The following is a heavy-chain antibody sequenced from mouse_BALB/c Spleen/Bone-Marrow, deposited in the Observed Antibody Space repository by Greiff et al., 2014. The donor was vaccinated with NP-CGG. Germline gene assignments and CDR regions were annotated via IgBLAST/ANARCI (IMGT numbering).Heavy chain of an antibody. J-gene: IGHJ4*01. CDR3: ARHERGYPYAMDY. D-gene: IGHD2-2*01. V-gene: IGHV2-6-2*01. CDR2: IWSDGST. CDR1: GFSLNSYG. Sequence: QVQLQQSGPDLVAPSQSLSITCTVSGFSLNSYGVHWVRQPPGKGLEWLGVIWSDGSTTYNSALESRLSISKDNSKSQLFLKMNSLQTDDTAMYYCARHERGYPYAMDYWGQGTSVTVSS.